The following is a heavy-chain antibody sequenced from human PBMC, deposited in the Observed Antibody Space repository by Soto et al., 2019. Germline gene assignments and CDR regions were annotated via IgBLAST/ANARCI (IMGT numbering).Heavy chain of an antibody. CDR1: GFTFSSYD. CDR3: ARAPGLSSSTSLVSDYYYYYMDV. D-gene: IGHD2-2*01. Sequence: GGSLRLSCAASGFTFSSYDMHWVRQATGKGLEWVSAIGTAGDTYYPGSVKGRFTISRENAKNSLYLQMNSLRAGDTAVYYCARAPGLSSSTSLVSDYYYYYMDVWGKGTTVTVSS. J-gene: IGHJ6*03. CDR2: IGTAGDT. V-gene: IGHV3-13*01.